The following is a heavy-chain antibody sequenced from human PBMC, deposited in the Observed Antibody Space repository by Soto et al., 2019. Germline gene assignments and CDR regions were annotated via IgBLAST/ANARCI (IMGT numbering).Heavy chain of an antibody. J-gene: IGHJ3*02. CDR3: AKDATAVNGVWDPFDM. Sequence: EVQLLESGGGVVQPGGSLRLSCAASGFTFSDYAMSWVRQAPGKGLQWVSGVGGSDTDKHYADSVRGRFTVSRDNSKNTLYLQMNSLRVDDTAVYYCAKDATAVNGVWDPFDMWGQGTEVTVSS. CDR1: GFTFSDYA. CDR2: VGGSDTDK. V-gene: IGHV3-23*01. D-gene: IGHD2-8*01.